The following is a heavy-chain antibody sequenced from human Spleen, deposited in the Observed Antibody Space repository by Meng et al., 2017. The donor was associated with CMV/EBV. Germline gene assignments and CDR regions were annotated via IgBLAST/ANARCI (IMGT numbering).Heavy chain of an antibody. Sequence: QSAQHEAGVKKLRPSVKLSCNCTGSTFTGYYFHWWRQAPREGIEWLGWINTNSSGRNNAQQSQGRVTITRDTSISTAYMEQRRLGSAATAVYYCSGDMSGIAVAFWNYWGQGTLVTVSS. D-gene: IGHD6-19*01. CDR2: INTNSSGR. V-gene: IGHV1-2*02. CDR1: GSTFTGYY. J-gene: IGHJ4*02. CDR3: SGDMSGIAVAFWNY.